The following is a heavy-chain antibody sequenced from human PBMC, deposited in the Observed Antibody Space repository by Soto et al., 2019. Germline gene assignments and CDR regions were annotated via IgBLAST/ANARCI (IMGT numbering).Heavy chain of an antibody. CDR1: GFTFSDYA. V-gene: IGHV3-33*08. CDR3: TKSRGDAYRGGLGREQ. D-gene: IGHD3-10*01. Sequence: QERLVESGGGVVQPGRSLRLSCAVSGFTFSDYAMHWVRQAPGKGLEWVALIWHDGLNEFYPDSVRVRFTISRDISNNTLDLHFNSLRPENQAVYYCTKSRGDAYRGGLGREQRGQGILVTVSS. CDR2: IWHDGLNE. J-gene: IGHJ4*02.